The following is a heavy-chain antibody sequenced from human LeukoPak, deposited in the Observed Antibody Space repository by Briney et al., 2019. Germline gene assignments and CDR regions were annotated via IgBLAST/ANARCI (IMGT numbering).Heavy chain of an antibody. CDR2: IYFSGST. J-gene: IGHJ4*02. CDR3: ARHYYYVSSGLFHY. V-gene: IGHV4-59*01. Sequence: PSETLSLTCTVSGGSISSYYWSWIRQPPGKGLEWIGYIYFSGSTNSNPSLKSRVTISVDTSKNQFSLKLSSVTAADTAVYYCARHYYYVSSGLFHYWGQGTLVIVSS. CDR1: GGSISSYY. D-gene: IGHD3-22*01.